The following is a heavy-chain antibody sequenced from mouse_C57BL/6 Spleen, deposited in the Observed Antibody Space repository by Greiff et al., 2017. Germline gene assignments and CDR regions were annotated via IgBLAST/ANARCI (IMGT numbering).Heavy chain of an antibody. V-gene: IGHV14-1*01. CDR2: IDPEDGDT. CDR3: TTGLYYYGSSYSFDY. CDR1: GFNIKDYY. Sequence: EVKLQESGAELVRPGASVKLSCTASGFNIKDYYMHWVKQRPEQGLEWIGRIDPEDGDTEYAPKFQGKATMTADTSSNTAYLQLSSLTSEDTAVYYCTTGLYYYGSSYSFDYWGQGTTLTVSS. J-gene: IGHJ2*01. D-gene: IGHD1-1*01.